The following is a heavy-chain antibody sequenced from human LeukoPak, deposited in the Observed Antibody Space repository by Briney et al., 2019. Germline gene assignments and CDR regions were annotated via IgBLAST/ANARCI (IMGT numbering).Heavy chain of an antibody. J-gene: IGHJ5*02. V-gene: IGHV4-30-2*01. CDR3: ARVYGSGRRSGGNWFDP. Sequence: SQTLSLTCAVSGGSLSSGGSSWSWIRQPPGKGLEWIGYIYHSGSTYYNPSLKSRVTMSVDRSKNQFSLKLSSVTAADTAVYYCARVYGSGRRSGGNWFDPWGQGTLVTVSS. D-gene: IGHD3-10*01. CDR2: IYHSGST. CDR1: GGSLSSGGSS.